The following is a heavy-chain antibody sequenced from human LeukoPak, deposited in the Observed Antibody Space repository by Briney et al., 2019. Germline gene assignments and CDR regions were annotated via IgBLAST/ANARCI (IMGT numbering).Heavy chain of an antibody. V-gene: IGHV4-39*01. CDR2: IYYSGST. Sequence: SETLSLTCTVSGGSISSSSYYWGWIRQHPGKGLEWIGSIYYSGSTYYNPSLKSRVTISVDTSKNQFSLKLSSVTAADTAVYYCARLLYYHDSSGYTNDAFDIWGQGTMVTVSS. J-gene: IGHJ3*02. CDR3: ARLLYYHDSSGYTNDAFDI. D-gene: IGHD3-22*01. CDR1: GGSISSSSYY.